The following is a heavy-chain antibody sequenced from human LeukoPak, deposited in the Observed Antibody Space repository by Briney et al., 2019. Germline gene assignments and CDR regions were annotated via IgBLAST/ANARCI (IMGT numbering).Heavy chain of an antibody. Sequence: PWGALRLSCAASGFTFSSYAMSWVRQAPGKGLEWVSAISGSGGSAYYADSVKGRFTISRDNSKNTLYLQMNSLRAEDTAVYYCAKDQADYGDYLFFDYWGQGTLVTVSS. CDR1: GFTFSSYA. J-gene: IGHJ4*02. CDR3: AKDQADYGDYLFFDY. CDR2: ISGSGGSA. D-gene: IGHD4-17*01. V-gene: IGHV3-23*01.